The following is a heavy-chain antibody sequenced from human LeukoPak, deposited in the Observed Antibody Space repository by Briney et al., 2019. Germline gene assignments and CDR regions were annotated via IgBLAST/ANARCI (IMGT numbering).Heavy chain of an antibody. Sequence: GGPLRLPCAASGFTFNRNPISWAPQAPGKGLECVSKIGGSGDKTFYADSVKGRFTISRDNSKNMLHLQMSSLTGEDTALYYCVRRGDASSGWGDHDYWGQGALVTVSS. CDR2: IGGSGDKT. D-gene: IGHD6-19*01. V-gene: IGHV3-23*01. J-gene: IGHJ4*02. CDR1: GFTFNRNP. CDR3: VRRGDASSGWGDHDY.